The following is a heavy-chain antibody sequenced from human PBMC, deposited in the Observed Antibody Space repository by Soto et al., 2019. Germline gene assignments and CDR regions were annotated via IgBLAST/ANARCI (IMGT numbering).Heavy chain of an antibody. J-gene: IGHJ4*02. CDR3: ARAVGDPLYYLDY. V-gene: IGHV4-59*08. Sequence: QVQLQESGPGLVRPSETLSLTCTVSIDSISSYSWIWIRQSPGKGLEGIGYTDYSGNTNYNPSLKSRVTISGDTSKNQFSLRLSSVTAADTAVYYCARAVGDPLYYLDYWGQGTLVTVSS. CDR1: IDSISSYS. D-gene: IGHD6-19*01. CDR2: TDYSGNT.